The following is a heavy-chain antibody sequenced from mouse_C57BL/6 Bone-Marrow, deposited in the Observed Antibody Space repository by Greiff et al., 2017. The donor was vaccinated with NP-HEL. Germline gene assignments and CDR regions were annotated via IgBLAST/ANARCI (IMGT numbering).Heavy chain of an antibody. CDR1: GYTFTSYW. Sequence: QVQLQQPGAELVKPGASVKLSCKASGYTFTSYWMHWVKQRPGQGLEWLGMIHPNSGSTNYNEKFKSKATLTVDKSSSTAYMQLSSLTSEDSAVYYCARGDYDYDVDYWGQGTTLTVSS. D-gene: IGHD2-4*01. J-gene: IGHJ2*01. V-gene: IGHV1-64*01. CDR3: ARGDYDYDVDY. CDR2: IHPNSGST.